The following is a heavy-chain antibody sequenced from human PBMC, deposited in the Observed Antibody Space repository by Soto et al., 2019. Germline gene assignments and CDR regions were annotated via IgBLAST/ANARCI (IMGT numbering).Heavy chain of an antibody. CDR3: FGGNGGPQ. D-gene: IGHD3-16*01. V-gene: IGHV3-7*03. J-gene: IGHJ4*02. Sequence: QAGWSLRLSCATSDFTFRNYWMNWVRQAPGKGLEWVANIKPDGSATNYVDSVKGRFTISRDNVRNSVSLQMNSLRVEDTAVYFCFGGNGGPQWGEGTLVTVSS. CDR2: IKPDGSAT. CDR1: DFTFRNYW.